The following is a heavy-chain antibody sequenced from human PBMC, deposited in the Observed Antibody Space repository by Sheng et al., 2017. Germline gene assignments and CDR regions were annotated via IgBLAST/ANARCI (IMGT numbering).Heavy chain of an antibody. CDR1: GYSISSGYY. D-gene: IGHD3-22*01. V-gene: IGHV4-38-2*01. J-gene: IGHJ4*02. CDR2: IYHSGST. CDR3: ARVCTGWLPNRGDY. Sequence: QVQLQESGPGLVKHSETLSLTCAVSGYSISSGYYWGWIRQPPGKGLEWIGSIYHSGSTYYNPSLKSRVTISVDTSKNQFSLKLSSVTAADTAVYYCARVCTGWLPNRGDYWGQGNPGHRLL.